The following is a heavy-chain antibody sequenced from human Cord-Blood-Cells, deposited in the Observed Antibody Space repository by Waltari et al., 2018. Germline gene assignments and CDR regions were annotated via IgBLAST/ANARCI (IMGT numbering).Heavy chain of an antibody. J-gene: IGHJ4*02. CDR2: ITPKSGGK. D-gene: IGHD7-27*01. CDR3: ASRRVRTGPEDY. Sequence: QVQLVQSGAEVKKPGASVKVSCKASGYTFTGYYMHWVRQAPGQGLEWMGWITPKSGGKNYAQKLQGRVTKTRDTSISTAYMELGRLRSDDTAVYYCASRRVRTGPEDYWGQVTLVTVSS. CDR1: GYTFTGYY. V-gene: IGHV1-2*02.